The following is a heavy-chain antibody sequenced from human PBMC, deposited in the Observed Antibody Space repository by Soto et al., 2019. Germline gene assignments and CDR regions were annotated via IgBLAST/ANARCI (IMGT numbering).Heavy chain of an antibody. D-gene: IGHD6-13*01. CDR2: AYYSEST. CDR3: ARYRFSGTWSKFDY. J-gene: IGHJ4*02. CDR1: GGSIRSSTYQ. Sequence: PSETLSLTCTVSGGSIRSSTYQWGWIRQPPGRGLEWIGSAYYSESTYYNPSLKSRVTMSLDTSKNQFSLKLTSVTAADTAVYFCARYRFSGTWSKFDYWGQGTPVTVSS. V-gene: IGHV4-39*07.